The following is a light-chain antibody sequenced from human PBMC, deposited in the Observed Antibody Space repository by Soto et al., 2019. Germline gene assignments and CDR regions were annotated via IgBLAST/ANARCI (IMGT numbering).Light chain of an antibody. CDR3: SSYAGSNNLM. CDR1: SSDVGGYEY. J-gene: IGLJ3*02. V-gene: IGLV2-8*01. Sequence: QSALTQPPSAYGSPGQSVTISCTGTSSDVGGYEYVSWYQQHPGKAPKVMIYEVSKRPSGVPDRFSGSKSGNTASLTVSGLQPEDEADYYCSSYAGSNNLMFGGGTQLTVL. CDR2: EVS.